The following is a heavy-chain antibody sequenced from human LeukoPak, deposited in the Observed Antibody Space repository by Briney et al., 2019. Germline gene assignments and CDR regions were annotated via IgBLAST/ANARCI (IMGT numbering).Heavy chain of an antibody. CDR1: YYSISSGYY. J-gene: IGHJ4*02. D-gene: IGHD3-10*01. CDR3: ARSVAYHYNSGSYYAFDF. Sequence: ETLSLTCTVSYYSISSGYYWGWIRQPPGKGLEWIGSIHQSGNTYYNPSLKSRVTISGDTSKNQFSLNLGSATAADTAVYYCARSVAYHYNSGSYYAFDFWGQGTLVTVS. V-gene: IGHV4-38-2*02. CDR2: IHQSGNT.